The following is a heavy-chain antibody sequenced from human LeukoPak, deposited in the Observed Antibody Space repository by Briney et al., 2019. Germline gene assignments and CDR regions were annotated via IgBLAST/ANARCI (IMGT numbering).Heavy chain of an antibody. CDR2: INWDDQK. CDR1: GFSLTTSGVG. CDR3: AHRRDSSGYQYRYWFAP. J-gene: IGHJ5*02. V-gene: IGHV2-5*02. Sequence: SGPTLVNPTQTLTRTCTFSGFSLTTSGVGVGWIRQPPGKALEWLALINWDDQKVYSPSLQSRLSITKDTSKNQVVLTMTNVDPVDTATYYCAHRRDSSGYQYRYWFAPWGQGTLVTVSS. D-gene: IGHD3-22*01.